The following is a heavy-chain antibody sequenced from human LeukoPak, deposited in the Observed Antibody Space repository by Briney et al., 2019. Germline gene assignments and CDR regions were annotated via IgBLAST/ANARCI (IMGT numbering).Heavy chain of an antibody. D-gene: IGHD3-9*01. J-gene: IGHJ4*02. CDR2: IYSGGST. CDR1: GFTVSSNY. CDR3: ARVGAGTGYYFDY. V-gene: IGHV3-53*01. Sequence: GGSLRLSCAASGFTVSSNYMSWVRQAPGKGLEWVSVIYSGGSTYYADSVKGRFTISRDNSKNTLYLQMNSLRAEDTAVYYFARVGAGTGYYFDYWGQGTLVTVSS.